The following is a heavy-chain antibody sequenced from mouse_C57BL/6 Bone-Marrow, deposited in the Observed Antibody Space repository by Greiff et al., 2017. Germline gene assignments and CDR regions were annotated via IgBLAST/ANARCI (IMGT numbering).Heavy chain of an antibody. CDR2: IWSDGST. J-gene: IGHJ2*01. CDR3: SRHRYDYDALLDY. D-gene: IGHD2-4*01. CDR1: GFSLTSYG. Sequence: QVQLKESGPGLVAPSQSLSITCTVSGFSLTSYGVHWVRQPPGKGLEWLVVIWSDGSTTYNSALKSKLSTCTDNSNTQVFLKMNSLQTDETAMYYCSRHRYDYDALLDYWGQGTTLTVSS. V-gene: IGHV2-6-1*01.